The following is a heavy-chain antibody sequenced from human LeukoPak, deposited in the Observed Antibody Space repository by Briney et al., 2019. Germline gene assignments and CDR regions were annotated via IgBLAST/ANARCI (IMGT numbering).Heavy chain of an antibody. J-gene: IGHJ4*02. CDR1: GFTFSTYN. D-gene: IGHD3-16*01. Sequence: PGGSLRLSCAASGFTFSTYNLNWVRQAPGKGLEWVSYISIGSITIYYADSVKGRFTISRDNAKNSLYLQMNSLRAEDTAVYYCAREQWGVDYWGQGTLVTVSS. CDR2: ISIGSITI. CDR3: AREQWGVDY. V-gene: IGHV3-48*01.